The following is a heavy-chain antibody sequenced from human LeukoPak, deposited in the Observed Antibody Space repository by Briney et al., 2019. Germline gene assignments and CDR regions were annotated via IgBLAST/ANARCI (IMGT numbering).Heavy chain of an antibody. J-gene: IGHJ4*01. CDR2: IRSDGYHT. Sequence: PGGSLRLSCAASGFTFDDYGMSWVRQAPGKGLEWVACIRSDGYHTYYADSVKGRFTITRDNSKNTMYLQMNSLRLEDMAVYYCAKPSGSGIDYWGRGIRVTVSS. V-gene: IGHV3-30*02. CDR3: AKPSGSGIDY. CDR1: GFTFDDYG. D-gene: IGHD1-26*01.